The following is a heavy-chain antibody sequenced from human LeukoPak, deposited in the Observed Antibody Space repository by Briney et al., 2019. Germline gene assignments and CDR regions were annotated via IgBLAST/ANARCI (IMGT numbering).Heavy chain of an antibody. V-gene: IGHV3-23*01. J-gene: IGHJ4*02. CDR3: AKDSIPNYYDTSTY. CDR2: ISGSGGST. D-gene: IGHD3-22*01. CDR1: GFTFSSYA. Sequence: GGSLRLSCAASGFTFSSYATSWVRQAPGKGLEWVSAISGSGGSTYYADSVKGRSTISRDNSKNTLYLQMNSLRAEDTAVYYCAKDSIPNYYDTSTYWGQGTLVTVSS.